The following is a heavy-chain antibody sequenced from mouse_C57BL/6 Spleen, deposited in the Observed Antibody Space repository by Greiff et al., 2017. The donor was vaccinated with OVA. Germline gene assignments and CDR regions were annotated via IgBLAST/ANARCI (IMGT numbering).Heavy chain of an antibody. CDR1: GFTFSDYG. V-gene: IGHV5-17*01. CDR2: ISSGSSTI. J-gene: IGHJ4*01. Sequence: EVMLVESGGGLVKPGGSLKLSCEASGFTFSDYGMHWVRQAPEKGLEWVAYISSGSSTIYYADTVKGRFTISRDNAKNTLFLQMTSLRAENTAMYYCARRYYGSSYAMDYWGQGTSVTVSS. CDR3: ARRYYGSSYAMDY. D-gene: IGHD1-1*01.